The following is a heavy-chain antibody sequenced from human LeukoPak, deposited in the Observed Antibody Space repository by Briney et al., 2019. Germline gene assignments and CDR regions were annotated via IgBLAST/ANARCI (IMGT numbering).Heavy chain of an antibody. CDR3: ARAVITFGGIIAKGFDY. V-gene: IGHV4-59*08. CDR2: IYYSGST. CDR1: GGSISSYY. Sequence: SETLSLTCTVSGGSISSYYWSWIRQPPGKGLEGIGYIYYSGSTNYNPSLKSRVTISVDTSKNQFSLKLSSVTAADTAVYYCARAVITFGGIIAKGFDYWGQGTLVTVSS. J-gene: IGHJ4*02. D-gene: IGHD3-16*02.